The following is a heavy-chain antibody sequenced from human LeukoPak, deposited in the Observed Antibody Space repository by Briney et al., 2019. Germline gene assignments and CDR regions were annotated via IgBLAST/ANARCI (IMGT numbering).Heavy chain of an antibody. CDR1: GFTFSTYV. CDR2: ILYDGSNK. D-gene: IGHD6-13*01. Sequence: GGSLRLSCAASGFTFSTYVMHWVRQAPGKGLQWVAVILYDGSNKYYADSVKGRFTISRDNSKNTLYLQMNSLRAEDTAVYYCAKEPRIAAAGAMDYWGQGTPVTVSS. V-gene: IGHV3-30*01. CDR3: AKEPRIAAAGAMDY. J-gene: IGHJ4*02.